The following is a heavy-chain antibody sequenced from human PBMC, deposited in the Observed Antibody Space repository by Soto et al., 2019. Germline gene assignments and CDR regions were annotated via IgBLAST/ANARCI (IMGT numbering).Heavy chain of an antibody. CDR2: IYWDDDK. CDR3: AHRVLRAVFGLVTTTAIYFDF. Sequence: QITLNESGPTVVKPTETLTLTCTFSGFSLTTSGVGVGWVRQSPGKAPEWLAFIYWDDDKRYSTSLKSSLTTTKDTSKNQVVLTMANVDPADTATYYCAHRVLRAVFGLVTTTAIYFDFWGQGTPVVVSS. J-gene: IGHJ4*02. V-gene: IGHV2-5*02. D-gene: IGHD3-3*01. CDR1: GFSLTTSGVG.